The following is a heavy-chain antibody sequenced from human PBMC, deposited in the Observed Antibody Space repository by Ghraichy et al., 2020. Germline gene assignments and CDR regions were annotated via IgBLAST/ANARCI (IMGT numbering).Heavy chain of an antibody. V-gene: IGHV1-46*03. J-gene: IGHJ4*02. Sequence: ASVKVSCKASGYTFTSYYMHWVRQAPGQGLEWMGIINPSGGSTSYAQKFQGRVTMTRDTSTSTVYMELSSLRSEDTAVYYCASQMAPGGIIDYWGQGTLVTVSS. D-gene: IGHD5-24*01. CDR2: INPSGGST. CDR3: ASQMAPGGIIDY. CDR1: GYTFTSYY.